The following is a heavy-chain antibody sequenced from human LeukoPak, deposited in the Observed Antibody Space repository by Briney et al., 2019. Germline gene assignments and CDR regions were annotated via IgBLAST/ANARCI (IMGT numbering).Heavy chain of an antibody. CDR3: ARDITIFGVVISWFDP. V-gene: IGHV1-18*01. Sequence: APVKVSCTASGYTFTSYGISWVRQAPGQGLEWMGWISAYNGNTNYAQKLQGRVTMTTDTSTSTAYMELRSLRSDDTAVYYCARDITIFGVVISWFDPWGQGTLVTVSS. CDR1: GYTFTSYG. CDR2: ISAYNGNT. J-gene: IGHJ5*02. D-gene: IGHD3-3*01.